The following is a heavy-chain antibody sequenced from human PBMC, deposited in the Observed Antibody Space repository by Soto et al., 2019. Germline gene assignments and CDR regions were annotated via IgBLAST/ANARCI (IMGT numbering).Heavy chain of an antibody. CDR2: IYPDDSDT. J-gene: IGHJ4*02. Sequence: GESLKISCKGSGYSFTIYWIAWVRQMPGKGLEWMGIIYPDDSDTRYSPSFQGQVTISADKSISTAYLQWSSLKASDTAMYYCTRGYCSSSSCYKGFDYWGQGTQVTVSS. D-gene: IGHD2-2*02. V-gene: IGHV5-51*01. CDR1: GYSFTIYW. CDR3: TRGYCSSSSCYKGFDY.